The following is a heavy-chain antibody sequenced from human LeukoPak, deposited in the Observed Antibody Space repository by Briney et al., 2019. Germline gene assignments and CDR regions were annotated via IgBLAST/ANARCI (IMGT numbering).Heavy chain of an antibody. CDR1: GGSISSSSYY. J-gene: IGHJ4*02. D-gene: IGHD5-18*01. CDR3: ARAIRYSYGFDY. Sequence: SETLSLACTVSGGSISSSSYYWGWIRQPPGKGLEWIGSIYYSGSTYYNPSLKSRVTISVDTSKNQFSLKLRSVTAADTAVYYCARAIRYSYGFDYWGQGTLVTVSS. CDR2: IYYSGST. V-gene: IGHV4-39*07.